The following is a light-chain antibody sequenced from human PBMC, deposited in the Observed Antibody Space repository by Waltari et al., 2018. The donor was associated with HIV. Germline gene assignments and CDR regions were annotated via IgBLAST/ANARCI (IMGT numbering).Light chain of an antibody. CDR2: KDT. Sequence: YELTQPPSMSVPPGQTAKITFPGDVLAKQYAYWYQHKPGQAPVFVMSKDTQRPSEIPERFSGSSSGTTVTLTISGVQAEDEADYHCQSSDDSRPWIFGGGTKMTVL. J-gene: IGLJ2*01. CDR1: VLAKQY. CDR3: QSSDDSRPWI. V-gene: IGLV3-25*03.